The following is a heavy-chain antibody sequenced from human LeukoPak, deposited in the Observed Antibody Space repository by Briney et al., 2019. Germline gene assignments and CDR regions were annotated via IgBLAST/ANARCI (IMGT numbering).Heavy chain of an antibody. CDR1: GGSISSDY. V-gene: IGHV4-59*08. CDR3: ARAVDSSAFSPFQY. D-gene: IGHD3-22*01. Sequence: PSETLSLTCIVSGGSISSDYWSWIRQPPGKGLEWIGYIYYSGSTNYNPSLKSRATISVDTSKKQFSLRLSSVTAADTAVYYCARAVDSSAFSPFQYWGQGTLVTVSS. J-gene: IGHJ1*01. CDR2: IYYSGST.